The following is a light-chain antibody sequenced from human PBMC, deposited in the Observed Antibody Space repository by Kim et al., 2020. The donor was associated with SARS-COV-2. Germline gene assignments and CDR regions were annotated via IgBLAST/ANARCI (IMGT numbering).Light chain of an antibody. V-gene: IGKV3-11*01. J-gene: IGKJ4*01. CDR1: QSISNN. CDR3: QQRSDWPLT. Sequence: EIVLTQSPATLSLSPGERATLSCRASQSISNNLVWYRQKPGQAPRLLIYEASKRATGIPARFSGSGSGTDFTLTINTLEPEDFVVYYCQQRSDWPLTFGGGTKVDIK. CDR2: EAS.